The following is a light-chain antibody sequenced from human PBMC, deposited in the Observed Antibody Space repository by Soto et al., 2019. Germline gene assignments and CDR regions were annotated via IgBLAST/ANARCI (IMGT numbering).Light chain of an antibody. Sequence: EIEMTQSPATLSVSPGERATLSCRASQSVFSRLAWYQQKPGQAPKLLIYGAATRATAIPARFSGSGSGTEFTHTINSLQSEDFEVYYCQQYHNLSAFGQGTKVEIK. J-gene: IGKJ1*01. CDR1: QSVFSR. CDR3: QQYHNLSA. V-gene: IGKV3-15*01. CDR2: GAA.